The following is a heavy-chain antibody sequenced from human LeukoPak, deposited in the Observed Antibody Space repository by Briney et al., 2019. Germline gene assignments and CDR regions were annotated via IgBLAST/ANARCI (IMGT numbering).Heavy chain of an antibody. J-gene: IGHJ4*02. CDR2: IRYDGSDK. D-gene: IGHD5-18*01. CDR1: GFIFSSNG. V-gene: IGHV3-30*02. Sequence: GGSLRLSCAASGFIFSSNGMHWVRQAPGKGLAWVAFIRYDGSDKYYADSVRGRFTISRDNSKNMLFLQMNSLRAEDTAVYYCVKGGNIQTYGDYWGPGTLVTVSS. CDR3: VKGGNIQTYGDY.